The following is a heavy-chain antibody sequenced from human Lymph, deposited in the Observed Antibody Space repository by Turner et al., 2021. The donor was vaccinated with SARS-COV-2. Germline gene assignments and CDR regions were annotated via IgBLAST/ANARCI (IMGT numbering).Heavy chain of an antibody. CDR3: ARDSGYEHYYFDY. D-gene: IGHD5-12*01. Sequence: QVQLVESGGGVVQPGRSLRLSCAASGFTFGSYAMHWVRQAPGKGLEWVAVISYDGSNKYYADSVKGRFTISRDNSKNTLYLQMNSLRAEDTAVYYCARDSGYEHYYFDYWGQGTLVTVSS. J-gene: IGHJ4*02. V-gene: IGHV3-30-3*01. CDR2: ISYDGSNK. CDR1: GFTFGSYA.